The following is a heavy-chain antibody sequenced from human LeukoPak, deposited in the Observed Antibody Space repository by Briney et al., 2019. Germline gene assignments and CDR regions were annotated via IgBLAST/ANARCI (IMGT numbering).Heavy chain of an antibody. CDR2: IYYSGST. J-gene: IGHJ4*02. Sequence: SETLSLTRTVSGGSISSSSYYWGWIRRPPGKGLEWIGSIYYSGSTYYNPSLKSRVTISVDTSKNQFSLKLSSVTAADTAVYYCARQLTYYYDSSGYYFFDYWGQGTLVTVSS. CDR1: GGSISSSSYY. CDR3: ARQLTYYYDSSGYYFFDY. V-gene: IGHV4-39*01. D-gene: IGHD3-22*01.